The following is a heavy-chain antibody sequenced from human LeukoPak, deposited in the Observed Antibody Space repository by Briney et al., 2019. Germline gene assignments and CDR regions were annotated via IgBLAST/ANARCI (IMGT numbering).Heavy chain of an antibody. CDR2: VYTSGTT. V-gene: IGHV4-4*07. Sequence: SETLSLTCTVSGGSISGYYWSWFRQPAGKGLEWIGRVYTSGTTNYNPSLKSRVTMSTDTSKNQFSLKLTSVTAADTAVYYCARGFGHPWGQGTLVTVSS. CDR3: ARGFGHP. J-gene: IGHJ5*02. D-gene: IGHD3-10*01. CDR1: GGSISGYY.